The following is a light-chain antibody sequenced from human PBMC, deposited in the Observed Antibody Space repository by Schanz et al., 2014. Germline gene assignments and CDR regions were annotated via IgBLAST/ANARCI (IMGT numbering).Light chain of an antibody. J-gene: IGLJ3*02. CDR2: EVS. Sequence: QSALTQPPSASGSPGQSVTFSCTGTSSDVGGYNYVSWYQQHPGKAPKLMIYEVSNRPSGVSNRFSGSKSGNTASLTVSGLQAEDEADYYCSSYTGSTSFWVFGGGTKLTVL. CDR1: SSDVGGYNY. V-gene: IGLV2-8*01. CDR3: SSYTGSTSFWV.